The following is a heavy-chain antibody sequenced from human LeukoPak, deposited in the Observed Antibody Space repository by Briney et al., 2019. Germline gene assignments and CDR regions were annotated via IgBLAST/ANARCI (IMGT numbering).Heavy chain of an antibody. CDR3: ARQLGDGYNLVYWFDP. CDR2: VYYTGST. Sequence: KPSETLSLTCTVSGGSTSSTSYYWGWIRQSPGKGLEWIGSVYYTGSTQDNPSLKGRVTISEDTSKNQFSLKLTSVTAEDTAVYYCARQLGDGYNLVYWFDPWGQGTLVTVSS. J-gene: IGHJ5*02. D-gene: IGHD5-24*01. V-gene: IGHV4-39*01. CDR1: GGSTSSTSYY.